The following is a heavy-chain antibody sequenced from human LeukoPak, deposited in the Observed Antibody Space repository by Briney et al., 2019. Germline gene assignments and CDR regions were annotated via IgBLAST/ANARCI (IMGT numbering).Heavy chain of an antibody. J-gene: IGHJ4*02. D-gene: IGHD3-22*01. Sequence: SVKVSCKASGGTFSSYAISWVRQAPGQGLEWMGGIIPIFGTANYAQKFQGRVTITTDESTSTAYMELSSLRSEDTAVYYCARDGYYDSSGSLNTRDYWGQGTLVTVSS. CDR2: IIPIFGTA. CDR3: ARDGYYDSSGSLNTRDY. CDR1: GGTFSSYA. V-gene: IGHV1-69*05.